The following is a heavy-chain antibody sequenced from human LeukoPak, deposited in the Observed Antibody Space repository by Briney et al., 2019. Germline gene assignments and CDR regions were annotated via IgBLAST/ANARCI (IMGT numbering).Heavy chain of an antibody. V-gene: IGHV1-18*01. J-gene: IGHJ5*02. D-gene: IGHD6-13*01. Sequence: ASVKVSCKASGYTFTSYGISWVRQAPGQGLEWMGWISAYNGNTNYAQKLQGRVTMTTDISTSTAYMELRSLRSDDTAVYYCARVYSSSPGYNWFDPWGQGTLVTVSS. CDR2: ISAYNGNT. CDR1: GYTFTSYG. CDR3: ARVYSSSPGYNWFDP.